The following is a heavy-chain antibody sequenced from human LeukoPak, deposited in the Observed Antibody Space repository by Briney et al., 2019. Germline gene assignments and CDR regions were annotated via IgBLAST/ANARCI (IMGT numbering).Heavy chain of an antibody. V-gene: IGHV3-23*01. CDR3: AKDRGSSWYDWFDP. CDR1: GFTFSSYA. D-gene: IGHD6-13*01. J-gene: IGHJ5*02. CDR2: ISGSGDNT. Sequence: PGGSLRLSCAASGFTFSSYAVSWVRQAPGKGLEWVSTISGSGDNTHYGDSVKGRFSISRDNSKSTVYLQMNSLRAEDTAVYYCAKDRGSSWYDWFDPWGQGTLVTVSS.